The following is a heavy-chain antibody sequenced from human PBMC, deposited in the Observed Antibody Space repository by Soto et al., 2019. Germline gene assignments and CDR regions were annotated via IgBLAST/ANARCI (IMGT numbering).Heavy chain of an antibody. CDR1: VGSTSSSNW. J-gene: IGHJ5*02. Sequence: PSETLSLTCAVSVGSTSSSNWWSWARQPPGKGLEWIEEIKQSGSTNYNPSLKSRISISIDGSKNQFSLKLSSVSAADTAVYYCARVRGPYCGCDCYPPTPNSFDPWGQGTLVTVSS. D-gene: IGHD2-21*02. CDR3: ARVRGPYCGCDCYPPTPNSFDP. CDR2: IKQSGST. V-gene: IGHV4-4*02.